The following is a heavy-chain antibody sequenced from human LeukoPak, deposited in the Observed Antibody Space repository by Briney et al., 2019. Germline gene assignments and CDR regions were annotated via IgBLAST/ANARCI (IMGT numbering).Heavy chain of an antibody. D-gene: IGHD3-10*01. Sequence: ASVKVSCKASGYTFTSYYMHWVRQAPGQGLEWMGIINPSGGSTNYAQKFQGRVTITADESTSTAYMELSSLRSEDTAVYYCARDRDVGMVREPYYFDYWGQGTLVTVSS. CDR2: INPSGGST. V-gene: IGHV1-46*01. CDR1: GYTFTSYY. J-gene: IGHJ4*02. CDR3: ARDRDVGMVREPYYFDY.